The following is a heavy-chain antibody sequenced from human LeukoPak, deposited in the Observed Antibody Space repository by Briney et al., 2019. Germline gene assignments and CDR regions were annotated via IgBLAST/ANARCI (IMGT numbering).Heavy chain of an antibody. D-gene: IGHD3-16*02. V-gene: IGHV4-34*01. CDR2: INHSGST. CDR1: GGSFSGYY. CDR3: ARGGLLRLGELSFISPEGYYFDY. J-gene: IGHJ4*02. Sequence: SETLSLTCAVYGGSFSGYYWSWIRQPPGKGLEWIGEINHSGSTNYNPSLKSRVTISVDTSKNQFSLKLSSVTAADTAVYYCARGGLLRLGELSFISPEGYYFDYWGQGTLVTVSS.